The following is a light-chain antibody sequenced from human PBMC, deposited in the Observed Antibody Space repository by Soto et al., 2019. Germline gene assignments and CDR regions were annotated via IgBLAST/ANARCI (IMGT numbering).Light chain of an antibody. Sequence: EIVLTQSPGTLSLSPGERATLSCRASQSVSSSYLAWYQQKPGQAPRLLIYGASSRATGIPDRFSGSGSGTDFTLTISRLEPEDFAVYYCQQYGSSPPSWAFGQGTK. CDR3: QQYGSSPPSWA. CDR2: GAS. J-gene: IGKJ1*01. CDR1: QSVSSSY. V-gene: IGKV3-20*01.